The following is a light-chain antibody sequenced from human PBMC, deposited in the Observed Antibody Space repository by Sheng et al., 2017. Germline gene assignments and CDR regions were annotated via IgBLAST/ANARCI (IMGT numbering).Light chain of an antibody. CDR3: QQYGSSVPHS. CDR2: GAS. CDR1: QSVSSSY. Sequence: EIVLTQSPATLSLSPGERATLSCRASQSVSSSYLAWYQQKPGRAPRLLIFGASSRATGIPDRFSGSGSGTDFALTISSLEPEDFGVYYCQQYGSSVPHSFGQGTNLEI. J-gene: IGKJ2*03. V-gene: IGKV3-20*01.